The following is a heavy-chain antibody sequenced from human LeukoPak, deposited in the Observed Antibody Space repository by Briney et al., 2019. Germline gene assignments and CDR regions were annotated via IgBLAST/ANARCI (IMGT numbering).Heavy chain of an antibody. J-gene: IGHJ4*02. CDR2: IYYSGST. Sequence: SETLSLTCTVSGASMTNYYWAWIRQPPGKGLEWIGYIYYSGSTNYSPSLKSRVTISVDTSKNQFSLKLSSVTAADTAVYYCARGNGYNYYWGQGTLVTVSS. D-gene: IGHD5-24*01. V-gene: IGHV4-59*01. CDR3: ARGNGYNYY. CDR1: GASMTNYY.